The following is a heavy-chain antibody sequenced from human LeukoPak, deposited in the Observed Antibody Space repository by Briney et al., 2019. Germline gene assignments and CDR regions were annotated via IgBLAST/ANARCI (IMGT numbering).Heavy chain of an antibody. Sequence: GRSLRLSCEASGFTFSSYSMNWVRQAPGKGLEWVSSISSSSGYIYYADSVKGRFTISRDNAKNSLYLQMNSLRDEDTAIYYCARETTVIKKIDYWGQGTLVTVSS. CDR1: GFTFSSYS. J-gene: IGHJ4*02. D-gene: IGHD4-17*01. CDR2: ISSSSGYI. CDR3: ARETTVIKKIDY. V-gene: IGHV3-21*01.